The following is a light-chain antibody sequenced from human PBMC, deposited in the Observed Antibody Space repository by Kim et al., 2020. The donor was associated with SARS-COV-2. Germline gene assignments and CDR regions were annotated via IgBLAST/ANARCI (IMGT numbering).Light chain of an antibody. CDR2: GAS. J-gene: IGKJ1*01. V-gene: IGKV3-20*01. Sequence: SPGERATLPCGAGQGVSSNYLAWYQQKPGQAPRLLIYGASSRATGIPDRFSGSGSGTDFTLTITRLEPEDFAVYYCQQYSSSPATFGQGTKVDIK. CDR1: QGVSSNY. CDR3: QQYSSSPAT.